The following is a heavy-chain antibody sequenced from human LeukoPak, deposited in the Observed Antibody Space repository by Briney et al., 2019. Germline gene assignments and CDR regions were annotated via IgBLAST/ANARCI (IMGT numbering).Heavy chain of an antibody. D-gene: IGHD2-21*01. CDR3: ASDIPQSYYYYGMDV. V-gene: IGHV3-53*04. J-gene: IGHJ6*02. CDR1: GFTVSSNH. CDR2: IYSGGST. Sequence: GGSLRLSCAASGFTVSSNHMSWVRQAPGKGLEWVSVIYSGGSTYYADSVKGRFTISRHNSKNTLYLQMNSLRAEDTAVYYCASDIPQSYYYYGMDVWGQGTTVTVSS.